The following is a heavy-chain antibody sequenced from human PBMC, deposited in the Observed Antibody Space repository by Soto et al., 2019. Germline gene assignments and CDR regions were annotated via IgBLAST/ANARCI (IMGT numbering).Heavy chain of an antibody. CDR1: GGASSSSA. CDR3: ARGPSDDYGDSHYFDY. Sequence: GASVKVSCKASGGASSSSAISWVRQAPGQGLEWMGGIIPIFGTANYAQKFQGRVTITADESTNTAYMELSSLRSEDSAVYYCARGPSDDYGDSHYFDYWGQGTPVTVSS. V-gene: IGHV1-69*13. CDR2: IIPIFGTA. J-gene: IGHJ4*02. D-gene: IGHD4-17*01.